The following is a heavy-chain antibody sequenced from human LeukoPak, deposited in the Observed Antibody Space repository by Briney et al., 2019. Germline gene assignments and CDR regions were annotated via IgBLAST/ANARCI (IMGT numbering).Heavy chain of an antibody. CDR3: ARLTHLGYFDDY. CDR2: INHSGST. Sequence: SETLSLTCTVSGGSISSSSYYWGWIRQPPGKGLEWIGEINHSGSTNYNPSLKSRVTISVDTSKNQFSLKLSSVTAADTAVYYCARLTHLGYFDDYWGQGTLVTVSS. D-gene: IGHD3-9*01. V-gene: IGHV4-39*07. CDR1: GGSISSSSYY. J-gene: IGHJ4*02.